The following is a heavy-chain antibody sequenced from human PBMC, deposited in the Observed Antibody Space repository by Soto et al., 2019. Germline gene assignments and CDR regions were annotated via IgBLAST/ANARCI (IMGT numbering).Heavy chain of an antibody. D-gene: IGHD5-18*01. V-gene: IGHV4-30-4*01. CDR1: GGSISSDNYY. CDR2: VSYTGIT. J-gene: IGHJ4*02. Sequence: SETLSLTCTVSGGSISSDNYYWTWSRQPPGKGLEYIGYVSYTGITYYNPSLKSRVSISVDTSKNQFSLKLSSVTAADTAVYFFARDQGIQLRWVYWAQGTLVTVS. CDR3: ARDQGIQLRWVY.